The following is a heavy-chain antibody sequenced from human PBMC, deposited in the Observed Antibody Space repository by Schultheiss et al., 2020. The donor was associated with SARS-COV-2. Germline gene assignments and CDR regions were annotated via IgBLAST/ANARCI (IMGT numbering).Heavy chain of an antibody. V-gene: IGHV4-4*07. D-gene: IGHD3-3*01. CDR2: IYTSGST. CDR1: GGSISSYY. Sequence: SETLSLTCTVSGGSISSYYWSWIRQPAGKGLEWIGRIYTSGSTNYNPSLKSRVTMSVDTSKNQFSLKLSSVTAADTAVYYCARADYDFWSGYNSQDAFDIWCQGTMVTVSS. CDR3: ARADYDFWSGYNSQDAFDI. J-gene: IGHJ3*02.